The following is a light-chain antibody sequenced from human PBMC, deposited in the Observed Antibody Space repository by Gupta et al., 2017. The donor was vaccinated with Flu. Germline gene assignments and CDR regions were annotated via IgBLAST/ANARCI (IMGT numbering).Light chain of an antibody. CDR3: QQYNTSPGT. CDR2: KAS. Sequence: DIQMTQSPSTLSASVGDRVTITCRASRSVSKWLAWYQQKPAKAPKLLIYKASSLDTGVPSRFSGRGSGTEFTLTISSLQPDDFATYYCQQYNTSPGTVGQGTKVESK. CDR1: RSVSKW. V-gene: IGKV1-5*03. J-gene: IGKJ1*01.